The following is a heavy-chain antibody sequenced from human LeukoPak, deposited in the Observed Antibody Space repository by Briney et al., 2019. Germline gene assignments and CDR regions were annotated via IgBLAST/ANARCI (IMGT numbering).Heavy chain of an antibody. J-gene: IGHJ4*02. D-gene: IGHD3-22*01. Sequence: SETLSLTCTVSGGSISSSSYYWGWIRQPPGKGLEWIGSIYYSGSTYDNPSLKSRVTISVDTSKNQFPLKLSSVTAADTAAYYCARHDLYYDSSGYYLRWGQGTLVTVSS. CDR3: ARHDLYYDSSGYYLR. CDR1: GGSISSSSYY. CDR2: IYYSGST. V-gene: IGHV4-39*01.